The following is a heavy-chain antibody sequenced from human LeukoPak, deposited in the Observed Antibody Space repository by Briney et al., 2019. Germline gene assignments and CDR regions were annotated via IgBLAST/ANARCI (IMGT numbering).Heavy chain of an antibody. J-gene: IGHJ4*02. CDR1: GFPFSSYW. CDR2: IKQDGSKK. CDR3: TRVGYIDEGIDY. Sequence: GGSLRLSCIASGFPFSSYWMTWVRQAPGKGLEWVANIKQDGSKKSYVDSVKGRFTISRDNAKNSLYLQMNSLRAEDTAIYYCTRVGYIDEGIDYWGQGTLVTVSS. V-gene: IGHV3-7*04. D-gene: IGHD5-24*01.